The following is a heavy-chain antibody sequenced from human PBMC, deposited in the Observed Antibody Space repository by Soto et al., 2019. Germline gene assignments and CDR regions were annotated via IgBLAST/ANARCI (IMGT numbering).Heavy chain of an antibody. CDR2: ISGSGGST. CDR3: AKGGYGDHLFYMDV. J-gene: IGHJ6*03. D-gene: IGHD4-17*01. V-gene: IGHV3-23*01. CDR1: GFTFSSYA. Sequence: PGGSLRLSCAASGFTFSSYAMSWVRQAPGKGLEWVSAISGSGGSTYYADSVKGRFTISRDNSKNTLYLQMNSLRAEDTAVYYCAKGGYGDHLFYMDVWGKGTTVTVSS.